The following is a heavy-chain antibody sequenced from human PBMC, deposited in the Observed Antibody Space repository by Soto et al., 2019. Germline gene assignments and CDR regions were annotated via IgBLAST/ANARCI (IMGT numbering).Heavy chain of an antibody. J-gene: IGHJ4*02. D-gene: IGHD2-15*01. V-gene: IGHV1-18*03. CDR2: INTYNGNT. CDR1: GYTFTSFG. CDR3: AGGGTPIDY. Sequence: QVQLVQSGAEVKKPGASVKVSCKTSGYTFTSFGISWVRQAPGQGLEWMGWINTYNGNTNYAQKFQGSVTMTTDTSTRKAYMEPRSLRSDDMAVYDCAGGGTPIDYWGQGNLVTVSS.